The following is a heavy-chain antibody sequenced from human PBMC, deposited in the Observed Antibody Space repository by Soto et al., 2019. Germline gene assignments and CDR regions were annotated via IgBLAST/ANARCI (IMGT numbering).Heavy chain of an antibody. D-gene: IGHD5-18*01. CDR2: ISWNSGTR. CDR3: AKELGGYSYGYEHDH. J-gene: IGHJ4*02. CDR1: GFTFDIYA. V-gene: IGHV3-9*01. Sequence: EVQLVDSGGGLVQPGRSLRLSCAASGFTFDIYAMHWVRQAPGKGLEWVSSISWNSGTRGYADSVKGRFTISRDNAKNSQYLQMDSLRTQDTAFYYCAKELGGYSYGYEHDHWGQGTLVAVSS.